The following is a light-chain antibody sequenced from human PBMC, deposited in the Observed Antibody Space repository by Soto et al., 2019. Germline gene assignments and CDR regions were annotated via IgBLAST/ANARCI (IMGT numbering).Light chain of an antibody. Sequence: IVLTQSPGTLSLSPGERATLSCRASQSVSSRHLAWYQQKPGQAPRLLIYGASSRATGIPDRFSGSGSGTDFTLTISRLEPEDFAMYYCLLYFSPDRYTFGPGTKVQIK. V-gene: IGKV3-20*01. CDR3: LLYFSPDRYT. CDR1: QSVSSRH. J-gene: IGKJ2*01. CDR2: GAS.